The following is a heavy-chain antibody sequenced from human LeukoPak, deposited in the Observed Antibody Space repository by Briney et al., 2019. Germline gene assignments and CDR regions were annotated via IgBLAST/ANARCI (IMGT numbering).Heavy chain of an antibody. D-gene: IGHD3-16*01. Sequence: GGSLRLSCATSGFTFSHYSIHWVRQAPGKGLEWVTFIRNDGTDKYYADSVKGRFTISRDDSKNTVYLQMNSLRPDDTAVFYCARDFNWAWDYWGQGTLDTVSS. CDR1: GFTFSHYS. J-gene: IGHJ4*02. CDR3: ARDFNWAWDY. CDR2: IRNDGTDK. V-gene: IGHV3-30*02.